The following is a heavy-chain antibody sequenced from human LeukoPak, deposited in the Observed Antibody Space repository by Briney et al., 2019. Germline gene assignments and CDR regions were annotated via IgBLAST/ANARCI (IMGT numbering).Heavy chain of an antibody. J-gene: IGHJ6*03. D-gene: IGHD3-3*01. CDR1: GFTFSNAW. CDR3: AKTSLSDASGHYYYIDV. V-gene: IGHV3-15*01. Sequence: GGSLRLSCATSGFTFSNAWMTWVRQAQGKGLEWVGRIKTNGEGGTVDYAATVKVRFTIARDNSQNTVSLQVNNLRTEDTALYYCAKTSLSDASGHYYYIDVWGKGTTVTVSS. CDR2: IKTNGEGGTV.